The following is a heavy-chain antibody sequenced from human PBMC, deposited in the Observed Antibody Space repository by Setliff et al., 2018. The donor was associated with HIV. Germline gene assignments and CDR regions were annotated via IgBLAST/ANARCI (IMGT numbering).Heavy chain of an antibody. CDR3: AGRGGSRITMIVEGAFDI. D-gene: IGHD3-22*01. V-gene: IGHV4-38-2*02. Sequence: SETLSLTCTVSGGSISSGYYWGWIRQPPGKGLEWVGSIYHSGTTYYNPSLKSRVTISVDTSKNQFSLKLSSVTAADTAVYYCAGRGGSRITMIVEGAFDIWGQGTMVTVSS. CDR2: IYHSGTT. CDR1: GGSISSGYY. J-gene: IGHJ3*02.